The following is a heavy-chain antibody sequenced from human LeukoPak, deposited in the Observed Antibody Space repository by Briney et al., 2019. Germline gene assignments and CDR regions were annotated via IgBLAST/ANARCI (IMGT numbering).Heavy chain of an antibody. CDR1: GFNFSDFG. J-gene: IGHJ4*02. Sequence: GGSLRLSCAASGFNFSDFGMHWVRQAPGKGLEWVAVISYDGSHDYFAESVNGRFTISRDNSKDAPYLQMNSLRPEDTAVYYCAKNRLQWLLRTEFDYWGQGTVVTVSS. V-gene: IGHV3-30*18. CDR2: ISYDGSHD. CDR3: AKNRLQWLLRTEFDY. D-gene: IGHD6-19*01.